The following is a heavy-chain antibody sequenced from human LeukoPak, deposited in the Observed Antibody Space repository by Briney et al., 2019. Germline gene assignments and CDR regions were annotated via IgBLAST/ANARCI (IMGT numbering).Heavy chain of an antibody. D-gene: IGHD6-19*01. V-gene: IGHV3-53*04. CDR3: ASAGYSSGWYPYYFHY. J-gene: IGHJ4*02. CDR2: IYSGGST. Sequence: GGSLRLSCAASGFTVSSNYMSWVRQAPGKGLEGVSVIYSGGSTYYADSVKGRFTISRHNSKNTLYLQMNSLRAEDTAVYYCASAGYSSGWYPYYFHYWGQGTLVTVSS. CDR1: GFTVSSNY.